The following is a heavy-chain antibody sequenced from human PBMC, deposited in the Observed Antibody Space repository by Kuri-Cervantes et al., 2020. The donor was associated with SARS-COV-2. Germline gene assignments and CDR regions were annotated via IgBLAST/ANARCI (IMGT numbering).Heavy chain of an antibody. D-gene: IGHD3-3*01. Sequence: ESLKISCAVYGGSFSGYYWSWIRQPPGKGLEWIGEINHSGSTNYNPSLKSRVTISVDTSKNQFSLKLSSVTAADTAVYYCARHRLKRITIFGVITASAFDYWGQGTLVTVSS. V-gene: IGHV4-34*01. CDR3: ARHRLKRITIFGVITASAFDY. CDR1: GGSFSGYY. CDR2: INHSGST. J-gene: IGHJ4*02.